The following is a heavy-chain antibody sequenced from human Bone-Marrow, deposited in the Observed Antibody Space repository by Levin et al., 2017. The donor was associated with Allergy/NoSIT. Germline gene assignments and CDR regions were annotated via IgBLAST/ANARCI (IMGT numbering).Heavy chain of an antibody. CDR2: ISSSSSYI. J-gene: IGHJ6*02. Sequence: GGSLRLSCAASGFTFSSYSMNWVRQAPGKGLEWVSSISSSSSYIYYADSVKGRFTISRDNAKNSLYLQMNSLRAEDTAVYYCARVDMPIVQLWLIYYYGMDVWGQGTTVTVSS. CDR3: ARVDMPIVQLWLIYYYGMDV. CDR1: GFTFSSYS. D-gene: IGHD5-18*01. V-gene: IGHV3-21*01.